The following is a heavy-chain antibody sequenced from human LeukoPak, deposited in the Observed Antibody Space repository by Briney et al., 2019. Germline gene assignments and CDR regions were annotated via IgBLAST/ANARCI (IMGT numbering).Heavy chain of an antibody. D-gene: IGHD3-22*01. J-gene: IGHJ3*02. Sequence: PSETLSLTCTVSGGSISSYYWSWLRQPAGKGLEWIGRIYTSGSTSYNPSLKSRVTMSVDTSKNQFSLKLSSVTAADTAVYYCARGPNRITMMIGDAFDIWGQGTMVTISS. CDR2: IYTSGST. V-gene: IGHV4-4*07. CDR1: GGSISSYY. CDR3: ARGPNRITMMIGDAFDI.